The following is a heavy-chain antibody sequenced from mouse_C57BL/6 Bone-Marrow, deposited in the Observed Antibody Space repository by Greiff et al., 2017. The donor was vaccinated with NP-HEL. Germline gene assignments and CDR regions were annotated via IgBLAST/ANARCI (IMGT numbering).Heavy chain of an antibody. CDR1: GFTFSDYY. D-gene: IGHD1-1*01. CDR2: LNYDGSST. V-gene: IGHV5-16*01. CDR3: ARDSLYYYGSSYEGFYFDY. J-gene: IGHJ2*01. Sequence: EVQVVESEGGLVQPGSSMKLSCTASGFTFSDYYMAWVRQVPEKGLEWVANLNYDGSSTYFLDSLKSRFIISRDNAKNILYLQMSSLKSEDTATYYCARDSLYYYGSSYEGFYFDYWGQGTTLTVSS.